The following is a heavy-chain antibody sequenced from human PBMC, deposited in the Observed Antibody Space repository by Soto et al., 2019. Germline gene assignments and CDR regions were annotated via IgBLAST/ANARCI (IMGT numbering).Heavy chain of an antibody. D-gene: IGHD3-3*01. Sequence: SETLSLTCTVSGGSISSTSSYWGWIRQPPGKGLEWIGSIYYSGITYYNPSLKSRVTISLDASKNQFSLNLSSVTAADTAVYYCARHEGGTITTRQFDYRGQGTLVTVSS. V-gene: IGHV4-39*01. CDR2: IYYSGIT. CDR1: GGSISSTSSY. CDR3: ARHEGGTITTRQFDY. J-gene: IGHJ4*02.